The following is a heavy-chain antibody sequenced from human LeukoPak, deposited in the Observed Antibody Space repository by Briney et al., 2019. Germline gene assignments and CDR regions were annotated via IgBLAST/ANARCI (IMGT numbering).Heavy chain of an antibody. CDR1: GFTFSSYG. J-gene: IGHJ3*02. CDR3: AKDLIAAAGTGDAFDI. CDR2: ISYDGSNK. V-gene: IGHV3-30*18. D-gene: IGHD6-13*01. Sequence: GGSLRLSCAASGFTFSSYGMHWVRQAPGKGLEWVAVISYDGSNKYYADSVKGRFTISRDNSKNTLYLQMNSLRAEDTAVYYCAKDLIAAAGTGDAFDIWGQGTMVTVSS.